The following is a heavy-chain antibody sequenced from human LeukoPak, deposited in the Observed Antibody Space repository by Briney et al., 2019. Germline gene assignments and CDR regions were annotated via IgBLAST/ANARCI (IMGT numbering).Heavy chain of an antibody. CDR2: IYYSGST. D-gene: IGHD3-10*01. CDR1: GGSISSYY. Sequence: SETLSLTCTVSGGSISSYYWSWIRQPPGKRLEWIGYIYYSGSTNYNPSLKSRVTISVDTSKNQFSLKLSSVTAADTAVYYCARDGGEDRYYYYGMDVWGQGTTVTVSS. CDR3: ARDGGEDRYYYYGMDV. J-gene: IGHJ6*02. V-gene: IGHV4-59*01.